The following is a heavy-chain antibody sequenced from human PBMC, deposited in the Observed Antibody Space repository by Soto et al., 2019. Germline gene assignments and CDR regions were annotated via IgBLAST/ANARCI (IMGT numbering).Heavy chain of an antibody. V-gene: IGHV4-31*03. CDR3: ARAPRVQLTGYYPYFDY. D-gene: IGHD3-9*01. Sequence: SETLSLTCTVSGGSISSGGYYWSWIRQHPGKGLEWIGYIYYSGSTYYNPSLKSRVTISVDTSKNQFSLKLSSVTAADTAVYYCARAPRVQLTGYYPYFDYWGQGTLVTVSS. J-gene: IGHJ4*02. CDR1: GGSISSGGYY. CDR2: IYYSGST.